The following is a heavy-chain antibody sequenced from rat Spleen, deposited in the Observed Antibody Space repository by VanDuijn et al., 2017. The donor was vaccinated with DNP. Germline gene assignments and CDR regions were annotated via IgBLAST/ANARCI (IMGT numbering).Heavy chain of an antibody. CDR3: ARHMDTGPYYAMDV. V-gene: IGHV5-25*01. Sequence: EVQLVESGGGLVQPGRSMKASCAVSEFTFRNYYMAWVRQAPTKGLEWVASIGTGGGDTYYRDSVKGRFTISRDNTKNTLYLQVDSLTSEDTATYYCARHMDTGPYYAMDVWGQGISVTVSS. CDR1: EFTFRNYY. CDR2: IGTGGGDT. J-gene: IGHJ4*01. D-gene: IGHD4-1*01.